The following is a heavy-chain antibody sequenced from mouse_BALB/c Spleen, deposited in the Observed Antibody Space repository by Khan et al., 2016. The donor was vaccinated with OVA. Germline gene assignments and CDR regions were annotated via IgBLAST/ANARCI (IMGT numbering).Heavy chain of an antibody. CDR2: NRVGGST. Sequence: QVQLKESGPGLVAPSQSLSLTCTVSGFSLTSYGVHCVRQPSRRGLLELGVNRVGGSTTYNSPLMSRLSISKHNSKSQVFLKMNSLQTDDTAMYYCARLEDLWGQGTTLTVSS. J-gene: IGHJ2*01. CDR3: ARLEDL. CDR1: GFSLTSYG. V-gene: IGHV2-9*02.